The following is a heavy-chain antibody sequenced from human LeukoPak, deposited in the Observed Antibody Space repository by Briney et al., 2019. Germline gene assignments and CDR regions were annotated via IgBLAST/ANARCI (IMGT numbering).Heavy chain of an antibody. CDR3: AKDTQGGLNVYWSFDL. CDR1: GYTFTNYW. J-gene: IGHJ2*01. Sequence: GGSLRLSCTASGYTFTNYWMRWVRQAPGKGLEWVGYINQNSSETYHAHSLKGRFTISRDTAKNSPYLQMNSLRAEDTAVYYCAKDTQGGLNVYWSFDLWGRGTLVSASS. D-gene: IGHD3/OR15-3a*01. V-gene: IGHV3-7*04. CDR2: INQNSSET.